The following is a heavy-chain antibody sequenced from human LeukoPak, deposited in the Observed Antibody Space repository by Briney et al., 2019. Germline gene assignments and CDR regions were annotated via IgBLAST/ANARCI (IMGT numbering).Heavy chain of an antibody. CDR2: INHSGST. D-gene: IGHD1-26*01. J-gene: IGHJ4*02. CDR3: ARDEGGLNFDY. Sequence: SETLSLTCAVYGGSFSGYYWSWIRQPPGKGLEWIGEINHSGSTNYNPSLKSRVTMSVDTSKNQFSLKLSSVTAADTAVYYCARDEGGLNFDYWGQGTLVTVSS. CDR1: GGSFSGYY. V-gene: IGHV4-34*01.